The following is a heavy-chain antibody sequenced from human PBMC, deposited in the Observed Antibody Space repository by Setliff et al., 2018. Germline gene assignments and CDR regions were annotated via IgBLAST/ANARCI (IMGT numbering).Heavy chain of an antibody. D-gene: IGHD1-26*01. CDR3: ASQMGTSETYPK. CDR1: GYNFITLG. V-gene: IGHV7-4-1*01. J-gene: IGHJ4*02. Sequence: GASVKVSCKTSGYNFITLGINWVRQAPGQSLEWMGWINTHTGNPTYAQGFTGRFVFSLDTSVSTAYLQIGSLKAEDTAVYYCASQMGTSETYPKWGQGTPVTVSS. CDR2: INTHTGNP.